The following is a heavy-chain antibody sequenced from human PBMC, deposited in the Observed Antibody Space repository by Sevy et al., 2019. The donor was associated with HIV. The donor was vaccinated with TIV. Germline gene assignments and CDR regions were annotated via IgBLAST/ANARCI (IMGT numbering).Heavy chain of an antibody. Sequence: GGSLRLSCAASGFTFSSYSMNWVRQAPGKGLEWVSYISSSSSTIYYADSVKGRFTISRDNAKNSLYLQMNSLRDEDTAVYYCARSSGGSPLGYYYGMDVWGQRTTVTVSS. V-gene: IGHV3-48*02. D-gene: IGHD2-15*01. CDR2: ISSSSSTI. CDR1: GFTFSSYS. J-gene: IGHJ6*02. CDR3: ARSSGGSPLGYYYGMDV.